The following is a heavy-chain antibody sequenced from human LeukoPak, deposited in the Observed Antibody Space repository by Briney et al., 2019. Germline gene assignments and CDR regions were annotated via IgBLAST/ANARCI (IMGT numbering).Heavy chain of an antibody. CDR3: AKEGTASKPSDLDY. J-gene: IGHJ4*02. Sequence: PGGSLRLSCAASGFIFSDYGMHWVRQAPGKGLEWVTSIRYDGTNKYYADSVKGRFTISRDNSRNTLYLQMNSLSSEDTAVYYCAKEGTASKPSDLDYWGQGTLVTVSS. CDR1: GFIFSDYG. D-gene: IGHD1/OR15-1a*01. V-gene: IGHV3-30*02. CDR2: IRYDGTNK.